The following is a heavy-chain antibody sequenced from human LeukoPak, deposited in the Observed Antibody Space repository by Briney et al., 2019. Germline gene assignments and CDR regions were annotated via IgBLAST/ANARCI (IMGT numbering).Heavy chain of an antibody. Sequence: GGSLRLSCAASGFTFSSYWMNWVRQALGKGLVWVSRIASDGSSTTYADSVKGRFSISRDNAKNTLYLQMNSLRVEDTAVYYCARGRPHGNDYWGQGTLVTVSS. J-gene: IGHJ4*02. D-gene: IGHD4-23*01. CDR2: IASDGSST. CDR1: GFTFSSYW. CDR3: ARGRPHGNDY. V-gene: IGHV3-74*01.